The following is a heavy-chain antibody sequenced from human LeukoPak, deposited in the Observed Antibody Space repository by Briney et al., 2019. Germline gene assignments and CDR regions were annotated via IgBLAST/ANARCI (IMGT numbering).Heavy chain of an antibody. J-gene: IGHJ5*02. V-gene: IGHV5-51*01. Sequence: GESLKISCKGSGYSINNYWIGWVRQMPGKGLEWMGIIYPADSDIRYSPSFQGQVTISADKSISTAYLQWSSLKASDTAMYYCARQEYCSGGSCYTWFDPWGQGTQVTVSS. CDR2: IYPADSDI. CDR3: ARQEYCSGGSCYTWFDP. D-gene: IGHD2-15*01. CDR1: GYSINNYW.